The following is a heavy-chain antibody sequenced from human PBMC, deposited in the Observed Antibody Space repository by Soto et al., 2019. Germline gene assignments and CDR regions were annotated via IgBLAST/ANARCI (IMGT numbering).Heavy chain of an antibody. J-gene: IGHJ4*02. CDR3: ARADCSGGSCYSKN. CDR2: IYHSGSA. Sequence: SETLSLTCAVSGGSISSSNWWSWVRQPPGKGLEWIGEIYHSGSANYNPSLKSRVTISVDKSKNQFSLKLSSVTAADTAVYYCARADCSGGSCYSKNWGQGTLVTVSS. V-gene: IGHV4-4*02. CDR1: GGSISSSNW. D-gene: IGHD2-15*01.